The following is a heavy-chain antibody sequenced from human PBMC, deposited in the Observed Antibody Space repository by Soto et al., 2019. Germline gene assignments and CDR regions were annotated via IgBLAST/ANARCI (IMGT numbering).Heavy chain of an antibody. Sequence: PSETLSVTCPVSGGSISSGGYYWTWIRRHPGKGLEWIGYIYYSGSTYYNPSLKSRVIISVDTSKNQFSLKMSSVTAADTAVYYCASAMSPDAFDSWGQGTMVTVSS. CDR2: IYYSGST. CDR1: GGSISSGGYY. CDR3: ASAMSPDAFDS. J-gene: IGHJ3*02. V-gene: IGHV4-31*03.